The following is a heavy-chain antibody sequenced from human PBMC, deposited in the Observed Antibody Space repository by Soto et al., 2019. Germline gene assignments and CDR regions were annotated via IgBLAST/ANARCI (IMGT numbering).Heavy chain of an antibody. CDR2: ISSSSSYI. CDR1: GFTFSSYS. D-gene: IGHD6-6*01. V-gene: IGHV3-21*01. J-gene: IGHJ4*02. Sequence: GGSLRLSCAASGFTFSSYSMNWVRQAPGKGLEWVSSISSSSSYIYYADSVKGRFTISRDNAKNSLYLQMNSLRAEDTAVYYCARDLGSSTPYFDYWGQGTLVTVSS. CDR3: ARDLGSSTPYFDY.